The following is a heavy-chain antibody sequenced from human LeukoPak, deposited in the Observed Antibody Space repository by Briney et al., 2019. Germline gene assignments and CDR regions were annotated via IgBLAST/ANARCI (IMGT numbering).Heavy chain of an antibody. CDR3: ARHRTPYCGAGCLPDSMDV. J-gene: IGHJ6*03. CDR2: IYPEDSDT. Sequence: GESLKFSCKCAGYMFITHLIGWVRQMPGKRLEWMWIIYPEDSDTRYSPSFQGHVTISVDKSSNTAFLQWSGLKASDTAMYFCARHRTPYCGAGCLPDSMDVWGKGTTVTVSS. CDR1: GYMFITHL. D-gene: IGHD2-21*01. V-gene: IGHV5-51*01.